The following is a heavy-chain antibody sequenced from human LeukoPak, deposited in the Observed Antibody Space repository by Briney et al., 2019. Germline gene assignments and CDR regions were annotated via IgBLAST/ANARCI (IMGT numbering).Heavy chain of an antibody. CDR3: AKGGGYSYENYYYYMDV. D-gene: IGHD5-18*01. CDR2: IRYDGNNK. J-gene: IGHJ6*03. CDR1: GFTFSTSW. V-gene: IGHV3-30*02. Sequence: GGSLRLSCVTSGFTFSTSWMSWVRQAPGKGLEWVAFIRYDGNNKDYADSVKGRFTISRDNSKNTLYLQMNSLRGEDTAVYYCAKGGGYSYENYYYYMDVWGKGTTVTVSS.